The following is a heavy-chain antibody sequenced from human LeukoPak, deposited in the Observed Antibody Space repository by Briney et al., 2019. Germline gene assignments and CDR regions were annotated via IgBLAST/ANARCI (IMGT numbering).Heavy chain of an antibody. J-gene: IGHJ4*02. CDR2: INPNSGGT. D-gene: IGHD6-19*01. CDR3: ARRSSGWSYYFDY. V-gene: IGHV1-2*02. Sequence: GASVKVSCKASGYTFTGYYMHWVRQAPGQGLEWMGWINPNSGGTNYAQKFQGRVTMTRDTSISTAYMELSRLRSDDTAVYYCARRSSGWSYYFDYWGQGTLVTVSS. CDR1: GYTFTGYY.